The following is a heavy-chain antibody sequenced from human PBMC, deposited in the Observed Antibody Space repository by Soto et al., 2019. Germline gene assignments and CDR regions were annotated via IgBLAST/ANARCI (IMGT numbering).Heavy chain of an antibody. Sequence: PSETLSLTCAVYGGSFRGYYCSWIRQPPGKGLEWIGEINHSGSTNYNPSLKSRVTISVDTSKNQFSLKLSSVAAADTAVYYCARGGARPNPSRPYDYWGQGTLVTVSS. CDR2: INHSGST. CDR3: ARGGARPNPSRPYDY. D-gene: IGHD3-16*01. V-gene: IGHV4-34*01. CDR1: GGSFRGYY. J-gene: IGHJ4*02.